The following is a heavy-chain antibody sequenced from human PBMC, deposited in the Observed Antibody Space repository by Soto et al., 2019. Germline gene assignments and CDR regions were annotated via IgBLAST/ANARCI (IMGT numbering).Heavy chain of an antibody. Sequence: SETLSLTCTVSGGSISSGGYYWSWIRQHPGKGLEWIGYIYYSGSTYYNPSLKSRVTISVDTSKNQFSPKLSSVTAADTAVYYCARGGPLFDSSGYLPYNWFDPWGQGTLVTVSS. D-gene: IGHD3-22*01. V-gene: IGHV4-31*03. J-gene: IGHJ5*02. CDR3: ARGGPLFDSSGYLPYNWFDP. CDR1: GGSISSGGYY. CDR2: IYYSGST.